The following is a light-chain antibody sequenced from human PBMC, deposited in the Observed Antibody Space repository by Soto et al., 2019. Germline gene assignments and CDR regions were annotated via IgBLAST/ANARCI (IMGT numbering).Light chain of an antibody. J-gene: IGLJ2*01. CDR3: QSYDSSLSGVV. CDR2: GNS. Sequence: QSVLTQPPSVSGAPGQRVTIACTGSSSTIGAGYHVQWYQQLPGTAPKLLIYGNSNRPSGVPDRFSGSKSGTSASLAISGLQAEDEAGYYCQSYDSSLSGVVFGGGTKLTVL. V-gene: IGLV1-40*01. CDR1: SSTIGAGYH.